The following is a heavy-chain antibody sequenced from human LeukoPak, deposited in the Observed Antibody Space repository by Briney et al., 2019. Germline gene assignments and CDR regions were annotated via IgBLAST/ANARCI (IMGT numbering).Heavy chain of an antibody. D-gene: IGHD3-10*01. V-gene: IGHV1-46*01. CDR1: GYTFTSYY. Sequence: ASVKVSCKASGYTFTSYYMRWVRQAPGQGLEWMGIINPSGGSTSYAQKFQGRVTMTRDTSTSTVYMELSSLRSEDTAVYYCARDGLALLWFGEFSTYYFDYWGQGTLVTVSS. CDR3: ARDGLALLWFGEFSTYYFDY. CDR2: INPSGGST. J-gene: IGHJ4*02.